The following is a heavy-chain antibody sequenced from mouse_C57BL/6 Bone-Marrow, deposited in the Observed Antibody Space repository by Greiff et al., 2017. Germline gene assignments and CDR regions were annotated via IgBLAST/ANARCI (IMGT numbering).Heavy chain of an antibody. D-gene: IGHD2-4*01. V-gene: IGHV14-4*01. Sequence: EVQLQQSGAELVRPGASVKLSCTASGFNIKDDYMHWVKQRPEQGLEWIGWIDPANGDTEYASKFQGKATITADTSSNTAYLQLSSLTSEDTAVYYCTTGRGYDDDEGPSLAYGGQGTLVTVSA. J-gene: IGHJ3*01. CDR2: IDPANGDT. CDR1: GFNIKDDY. CDR3: TTGRGYDDDEGPSLAY.